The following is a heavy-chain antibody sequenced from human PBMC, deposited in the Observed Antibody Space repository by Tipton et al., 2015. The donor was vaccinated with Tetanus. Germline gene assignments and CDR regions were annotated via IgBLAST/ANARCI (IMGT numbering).Heavy chain of an antibody. Sequence: SLRLSCAASGFTFSGSAMHWVRQASGKGLEWVGRIGGKANSYATAYAGGGKGRFTISRDDSKNTGYRQMNSRQTGDTAVYYGTRHGSFWGGQCRYYDYCGRGVWGQGTTVTVSS. CDR1: GFTFSGSA. CDR3: TRHGSFWGGQCRYYDYCGRGV. CDR2: IGGKANSYAT. D-gene: IGHD3-3*01. J-gene: IGHJ6*02. V-gene: IGHV3-73*01.